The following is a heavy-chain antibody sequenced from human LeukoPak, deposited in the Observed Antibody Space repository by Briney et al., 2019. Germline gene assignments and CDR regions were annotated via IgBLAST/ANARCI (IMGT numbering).Heavy chain of an antibody. V-gene: IGHV3-23*01. J-gene: IGHJ3*02. CDR2: ISGSGGST. Sequence: GGSLRLSCAASGFTFSSYAMSWVRQAPGKGLEWVSAISGSGGSTYYADSVKGRFTISRDNSKNTLYLQMNSLRAEDTAVYYCARDGRGGDCSSTSCRSDAFDIWGQGTMVTVSS. CDR3: ARDGRGGDCSSTSCRSDAFDI. CDR1: GFTFSSYA. D-gene: IGHD2-2*01.